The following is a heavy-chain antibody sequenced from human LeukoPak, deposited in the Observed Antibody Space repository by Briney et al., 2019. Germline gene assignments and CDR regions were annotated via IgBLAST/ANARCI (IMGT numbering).Heavy chain of an antibody. D-gene: IGHD3-10*01. CDR1: GYTFTSYY. CDR2: INPSGGST. CDR3: AREALLWFGELFPLRYGMDV. V-gene: IGHV1-46*01. J-gene: IGHJ6*02. Sequence: GASVKVSCKASGYTFTSYYMHWVRQAPGQGLEWMGIINPSGGSTSYAQKFQGRVTMTRDTSTSTVYMELSSLRSEDTAVYYCAREALLWFGELFPLRYGMDVWGQGTAVTVSS.